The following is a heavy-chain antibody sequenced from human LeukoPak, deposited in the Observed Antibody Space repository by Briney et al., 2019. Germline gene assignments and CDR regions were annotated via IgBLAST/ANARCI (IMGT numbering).Heavy chain of an antibody. CDR2: TYYRSKWYN. CDR3: ARDSGTRRIVVVISHPYFDY. CDR1: GDSVSSNSDA. V-gene: IGHV6-1*01. Sequence: SQTLSLTCAISGDSVSSNSDAWNWIRQSPSRGLEWLGRTYYRSKWYNDYAVSVKSRITINPDTSKNQFSLQLNSVTPEDTAVYYCARDSGTRRIVVVISHPYFDYWGQGTLVTVSS. J-gene: IGHJ4*02. D-gene: IGHD3-22*01.